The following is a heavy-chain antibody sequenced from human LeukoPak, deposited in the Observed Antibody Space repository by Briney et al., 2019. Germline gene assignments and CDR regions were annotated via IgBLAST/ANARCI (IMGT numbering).Heavy chain of an antibody. CDR1: GGSISSYY. J-gene: IGHJ4*02. CDR3: ARQLRGEAVAGHLQPFDY. CDR2: IYYSGST. V-gene: IGHV4-59*08. Sequence: PSETLSLTCTVSGGSISSYYWNWIRQPPGKGLEWIGYIYYSGSTNYNPSLKSRVTISVDTSKNQFSLKLSSVTGADTAVYFCARQLRGEAVAGHLQPFDYWGQGTLVTVSS. D-gene: IGHD6-19*01.